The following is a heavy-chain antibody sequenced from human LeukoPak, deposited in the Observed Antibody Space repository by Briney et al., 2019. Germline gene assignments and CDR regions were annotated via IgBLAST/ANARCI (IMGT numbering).Heavy chain of an antibody. CDR2: ISSSSTHI. J-gene: IGHJ4*02. CDR1: GFTLSSYS. Sequence: NTGGSLRLSCAASGFTLSSYSMNWVRQAPGKGLEWVSYISSSSTHIYYADSVKGRFTISRDNAKSSLFLQMNSLGADDTAVYYCARGGNRVDYWGQGTLVTVSS. CDR3: ARGGNRVDY. V-gene: IGHV3-21*04. D-gene: IGHD2/OR15-2a*01.